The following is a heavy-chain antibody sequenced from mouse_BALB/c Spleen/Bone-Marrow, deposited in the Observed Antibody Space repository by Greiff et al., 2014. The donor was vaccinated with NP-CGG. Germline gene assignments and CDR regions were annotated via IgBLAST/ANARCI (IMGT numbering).Heavy chain of an antibody. V-gene: IGHV6-6*02. CDR1: GFTFSGYW. D-gene: IGHD4-1*01. CDR2: IRLKSNNYAT. CDR3: TRDWDDAMDY. Sequence: EVQLVESGGGLVQPGGSMKLSCVASGFTFSGYWMNWVRQSPEKGLEWVAEIRLKSNNYATHYAESVKGRFTISRDDSKSSVYLQMNNLRAEDTGIYYCTRDWDDAMDYWGQGTSVTVSS. J-gene: IGHJ4*01.